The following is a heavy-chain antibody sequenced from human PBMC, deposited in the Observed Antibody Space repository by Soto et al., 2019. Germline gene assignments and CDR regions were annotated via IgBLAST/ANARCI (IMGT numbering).Heavy chain of an antibody. J-gene: IGHJ4*02. D-gene: IGHD6-13*01. CDR1: GFTFSNAW. Sequence: EEQLVESGGGLVKPGGSLRLSCAGSGFTFSNAWMNWVRQAPGKGLEWVGRIKSKVDGEAIDYAAPVKGRFTISRDDSESTVYLQMNSLKTEDTAVYHCNTGGYFFDYWGQGTLVTVSS. CDR2: IKSKVDGEAI. V-gene: IGHV3-15*07. CDR3: NTGGYFFDY.